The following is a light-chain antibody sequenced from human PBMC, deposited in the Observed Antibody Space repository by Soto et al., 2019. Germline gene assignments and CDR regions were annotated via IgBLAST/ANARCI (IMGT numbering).Light chain of an antibody. J-gene: IGKJ1*01. CDR1: QSVGSSY. CDR3: HHYGSSWT. CDR2: RAS. V-gene: IGKV3-20*01. Sequence: EIVLTQSPGTLSLSPGERATLSCRASQSVGSSYLTWYQHNPGQATRLLIYRASNRATGIPDRFSGSGSGTDVTLTISRLDPEDFAVYYCHHYGSSWTFGHGTKVEVK.